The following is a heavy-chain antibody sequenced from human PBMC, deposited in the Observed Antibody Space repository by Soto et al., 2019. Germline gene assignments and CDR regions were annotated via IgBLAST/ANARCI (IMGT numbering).Heavy chain of an antibody. J-gene: IGHJ1*01. CDR3: ARLPNKSPQN. CDR2: ISNDGSS. V-gene: IGHV3-74*01. Sequence: EVQVVESGGGLVQPGGSLRLSCVASGFTFSSYWMHWVRQAPGKGLVWVSSISNDGSSIYADPVKGRFTISRDNAKNTLYLQMNSLRAEDTAVYYCARLPNKSPQNWGQGTLVIVS. CDR1: GFTFSSYW.